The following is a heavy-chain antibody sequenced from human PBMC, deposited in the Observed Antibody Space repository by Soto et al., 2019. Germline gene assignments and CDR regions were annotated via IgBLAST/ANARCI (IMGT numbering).Heavy chain of an antibody. Sequence: SLRLSCAASGFTFSSYAMSWVRQAPGKGLEWVSAISGSGGSTYYADSVKGQFTISRDNSKNTLYLQMNSLRAEDTAVYYCAKDNPWFGEFRDAFDIWGQGTMVTVSS. J-gene: IGHJ3*02. CDR3: AKDNPWFGEFRDAFDI. CDR2: ISGSGGST. V-gene: IGHV3-23*01. D-gene: IGHD3-10*01. CDR1: GFTFSSYA.